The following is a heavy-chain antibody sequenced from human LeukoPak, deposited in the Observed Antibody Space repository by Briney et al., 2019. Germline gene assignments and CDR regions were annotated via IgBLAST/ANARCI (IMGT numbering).Heavy chain of an antibody. J-gene: IGHJ4*02. CDR1: GGSIGSGGYY. CDR2: IYYSGST. Sequence: PSETLSLTCTVSGGSIGSGGYYWSWIRQHPGKGLEWIGYIYYSGSTYYNPSLKSRVTISVDTSKNQFSLKLSSVTAADTAVYYCAGGNGYFDWLLSEGYFDYWGQGTLVTVSS. D-gene: IGHD3-9*01. CDR3: AGGNGYFDWLLSEGYFDY. V-gene: IGHV4-31*03.